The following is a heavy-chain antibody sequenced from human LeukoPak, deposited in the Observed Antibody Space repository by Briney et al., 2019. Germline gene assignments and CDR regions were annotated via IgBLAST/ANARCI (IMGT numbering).Heavy chain of an antibody. CDR2: IYSGGSA. CDR3: ARGSSGIDY. CDR1: GFTVSSNF. Sequence: GGSLRLSCVVSGFTVSSNFMSWVRQAPGKGLEWVSVIYSGGSAYYADSVKGRFTISRDNSKNTLYFQMNSLRAEDTAVYYCARGSSGIDYWGQGTLVTVSS. J-gene: IGHJ4*02. D-gene: IGHD3-22*01. V-gene: IGHV3-66*01.